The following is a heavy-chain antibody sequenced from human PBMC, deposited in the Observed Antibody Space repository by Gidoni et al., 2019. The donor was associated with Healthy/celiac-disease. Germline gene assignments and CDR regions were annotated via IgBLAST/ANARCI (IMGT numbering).Heavy chain of an antibody. Sequence: QVQLVQSGAEVKMPGSSAKVSCKASGGTFNSYAISWVRQALGQGIEWMGGIIPILGTANYAQKFQGRVTITADKSTSTAYMELSSLRSEDTAGYYCARVPEDFGQGDPWGQGTLVTVSS. CDR3: ARVPEDFGQGDP. CDR1: GGTFNSYA. CDR2: IIPILGTA. V-gene: IGHV1-69*06. D-gene: IGHD2-15*01. J-gene: IGHJ5*02.